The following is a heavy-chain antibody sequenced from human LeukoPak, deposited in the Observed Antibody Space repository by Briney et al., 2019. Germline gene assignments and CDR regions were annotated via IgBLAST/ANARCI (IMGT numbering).Heavy chain of an antibody. CDR1: GDSVSSNSAA. CDR3: ARGRYISSWYYFDY. V-gene: IGHV6-1*01. D-gene: IGHD6-13*01. J-gene: IGHJ4*02. CDR2: TYYQSKWYN. Sequence: SQTLSLTCFISGDSVSSNSAAWNWIRQSPSIGLHWLGRTYYQSKWYNDYAVSVKSRITINPETSKNQFSLQLNSVTPEDTAVYYCARGRYISSWYYFDYWGQGTLVTVSS.